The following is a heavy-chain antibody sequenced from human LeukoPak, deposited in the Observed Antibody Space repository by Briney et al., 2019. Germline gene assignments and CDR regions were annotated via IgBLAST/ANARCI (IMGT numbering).Heavy chain of an antibody. D-gene: IGHD3-3*01. Sequence: GRSLRLSCAASGFTFSSYGMHWVRQAPGKGLEWVAVISYDGSNKYYADSVKGRFTISRDNSKNTLYLQMNSLRAEDTAVYYCAIPPPSYYDFWSGYYTFDYWGQGTLVTVSS. CDR2: ISYDGSNK. CDR1: GFTFSSYG. CDR3: AIPPPSYYDFWSGYYTFDY. V-gene: IGHV3-30*03. J-gene: IGHJ4*02.